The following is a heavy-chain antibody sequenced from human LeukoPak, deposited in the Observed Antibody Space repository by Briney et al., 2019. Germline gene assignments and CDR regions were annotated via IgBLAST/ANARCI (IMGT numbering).Heavy chain of an antibody. V-gene: IGHV3-38-3*01. J-gene: IGHJ6*04. CDR1: GFTVSSNE. Sequence: GSLRLSCAASGFTVSSNEMSWVRQAPGKGLEWVSSISGGSTYCADSRKGRFTISRDNAKNSLYLQMNSLRAEDTAVYYCAELGITMIGGVWGKGTTVTISS. CDR3: AELGITMIGGV. D-gene: IGHD3-10*02. CDR2: ISGGST.